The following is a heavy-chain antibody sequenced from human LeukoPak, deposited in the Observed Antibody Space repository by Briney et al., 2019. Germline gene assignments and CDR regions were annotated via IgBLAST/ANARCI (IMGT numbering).Heavy chain of an antibody. CDR1: GFTFSSYG. CDR2: IWYDGSNK. Sequence: GGSLRLSCAASGFTFSSYGMHWVRQAPGKGLEWVAVIWYDGSNKYYADSVKGRFTISRDNSKSTLYLQMNSLRAEDTAVYYCARDPLSGSYYYGMDVWGQGTTVIVSS. J-gene: IGHJ6*02. D-gene: IGHD1-26*01. V-gene: IGHV3-33*01. CDR3: ARDPLSGSYYYGMDV.